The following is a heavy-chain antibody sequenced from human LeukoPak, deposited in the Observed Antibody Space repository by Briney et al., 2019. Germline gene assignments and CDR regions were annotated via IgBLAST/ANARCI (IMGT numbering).Heavy chain of an antibody. CDR2: IYSGGTT. Sequence: GGSLRLSCAASGFTVSSNYMSWVRQAPGMGLEWVSVIYSGGTTYYADSVKGRFTISRDNSKNMLYLQMNSLRAEDTAVYYCARDSPYCYDSSGYYYWGQGTLVTVSS. V-gene: IGHV3-53*01. D-gene: IGHD3-22*01. CDR3: ARDSPYCYDSSGYYY. J-gene: IGHJ4*02. CDR1: GFTVSSNY.